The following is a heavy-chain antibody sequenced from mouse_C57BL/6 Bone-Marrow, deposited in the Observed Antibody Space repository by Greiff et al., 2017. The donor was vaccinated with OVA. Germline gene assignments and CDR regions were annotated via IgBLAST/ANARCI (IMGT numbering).Heavy chain of an antibody. Sequence: EVQLVESGGGLVKPGGSLKLSCAASGFTFSSYAMSWVRQTPEKRLEWVATISDGGSYTYYPDNVKGRFTISRDNAKNNLYLQMSHLKSEDTAMYYCARGGLYYGNYEAMDYWGQGTSVTVSS. J-gene: IGHJ4*01. D-gene: IGHD2-1*01. CDR1: GFTFSSYA. V-gene: IGHV5-4*01. CDR3: ARGGLYYGNYEAMDY. CDR2: ISDGGSYT.